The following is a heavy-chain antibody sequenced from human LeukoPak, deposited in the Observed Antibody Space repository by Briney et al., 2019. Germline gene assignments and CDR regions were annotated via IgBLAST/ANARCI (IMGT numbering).Heavy chain of an antibody. CDR2: INPSGGST. CDR1: GYTFTSYG. CDR3: ARDPVYLGGNYYDSSGHLDY. J-gene: IGHJ4*02. V-gene: IGHV1-46*01. Sequence: ASVKVSCKASGYTFTSYGISWVRQAPGQGLEWMGIINPSGGSTSYAQKFQGRVTMTRDMSTSTVYMELSSLRSEDTAVYYCARDPVYLGGNYYDSSGHLDYWGQGTLVTVSS. D-gene: IGHD3-22*01.